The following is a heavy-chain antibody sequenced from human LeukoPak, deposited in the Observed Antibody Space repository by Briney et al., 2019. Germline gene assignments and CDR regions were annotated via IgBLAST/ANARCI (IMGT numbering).Heavy chain of an antibody. J-gene: IGHJ4*02. CDR2: ISAYNGNT. CDR1: VYTHTSYG. CDR3: ARTRMGHKYSALANDY. Sequence: ASVKVSCKASVYTHTSYGISWVRQAPGQGLEWMGWISAYNGNTNYAQKLQGRVTMTTDTSTSTAYMELRSLRSDDTAVYYCARTRMGHKYSALANDYWGQGTLVTVSS. D-gene: IGHD6-6*01. V-gene: IGHV1-18*01.